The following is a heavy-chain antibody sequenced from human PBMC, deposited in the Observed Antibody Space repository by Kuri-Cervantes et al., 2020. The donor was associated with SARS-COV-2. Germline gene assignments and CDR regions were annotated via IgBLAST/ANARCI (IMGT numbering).Heavy chain of an antibody. Sequence: GESLKISCAASGFSFSSYAMSWVRQAPGKGLEWVSSISSSSSYIYYADSVKGRFTISRDNAKNSLYLQMNSLRAEDTAVYYCARVEVAGMSYGMDVWGQGTTVTVSS. J-gene: IGHJ6*02. CDR1: GFSFSSYA. V-gene: IGHV3-21*01. CDR2: ISSSSSYI. D-gene: IGHD6-19*01. CDR3: ARVEVAGMSYGMDV.